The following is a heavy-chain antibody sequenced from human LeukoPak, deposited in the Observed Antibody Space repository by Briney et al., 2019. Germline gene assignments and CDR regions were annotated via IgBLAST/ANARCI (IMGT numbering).Heavy chain of an antibody. J-gene: IGHJ6*02. CDR1: GGSISSSAYF. CDR2: IYYTGST. V-gene: IGHV4-39*07. CDR3: ARIRFRVSEAGTDDDIDV. D-gene: IGHD6-19*01. Sequence: SETLSLTCTVSGGSISSSAYFWGWIRQPPGKGLEWIGSIYYTGSTYYSPSLKSRVTISVHTSKNQFSLRLSSVTAADTAVYYCARIRFRVSEAGTDDDIDVWGQGTTVTVSS.